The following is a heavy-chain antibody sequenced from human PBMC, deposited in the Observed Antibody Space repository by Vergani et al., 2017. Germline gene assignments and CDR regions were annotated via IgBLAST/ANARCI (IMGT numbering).Heavy chain of an antibody. CDR3: ARQVGCSSTSCYRPLYYYYGMDV. Sequence: QVQLQESGPGLVKPSETLSLTCAVSGYSISSGCYWGWIRQPPGKGLEWIGSIYHSGSTYYNPSLKSRVTISVDTSKNQFSLKLSSVTAADTAVYYCARQVGCSSTSCYRPLYYYYGMDVWGQGTTVTVSS. V-gene: IGHV4-38-2*01. CDR2: IYHSGST. CDR1: GYSISSGCY. J-gene: IGHJ6*02. D-gene: IGHD2-2*01.